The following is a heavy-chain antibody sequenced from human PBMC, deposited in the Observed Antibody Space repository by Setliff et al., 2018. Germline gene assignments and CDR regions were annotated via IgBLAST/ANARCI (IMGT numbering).Heavy chain of an antibody. CDR1: GGSISTYY. Sequence: SETLSLTCTVSGGSISTYYWSWIRRPAGKGLEWIGRVFVSGSTNYNPSLKSRVTMSVDTSKTQFSLKLNSMTTADTAVYYCARGGTYRYFDYWGQGALVTVSS. J-gene: IGHJ4*02. CDR3: ARGGTYRYFDY. V-gene: IGHV4-4*07. CDR2: VFVSGST.